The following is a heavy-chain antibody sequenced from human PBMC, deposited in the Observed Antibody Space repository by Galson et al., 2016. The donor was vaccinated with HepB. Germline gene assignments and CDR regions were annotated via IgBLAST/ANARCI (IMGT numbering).Heavy chain of an antibody. Sequence: QSGAEVKKPGESLRISCKGSGYSFSIYWIAWVRQMPGRGLEWMGIIYPDDAITRYSPSFQGQVTIPADKSLSTAYLQWNSLKASDTAMYFCARLGSYYSYYFDSWAQGTLVTVSS. D-gene: IGHD1-26*01. J-gene: IGHJ4*02. CDR3: ARLGSYYSYYFDS. CDR2: IYPDDAIT. CDR1: GYSFSIYW. V-gene: IGHV5-51*01.